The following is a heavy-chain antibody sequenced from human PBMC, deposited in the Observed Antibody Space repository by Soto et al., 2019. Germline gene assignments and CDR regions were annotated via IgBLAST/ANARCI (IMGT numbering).Heavy chain of an antibody. V-gene: IGHV3-33*06. CDR1: GFTFSSYG. CDR3: AKGPGGLVTTIFGVVPYMDV. Sequence: QSGGSLRLSCAASGFTFSSYGMHWVRQAPGKGLEWVAVIWYDGSNKYYADSVKGRFTISRDNSKNTLYLQMNSLRAEDTAVYYCAKGPGGLVTTIFGVVPYMDVWGKGTTVTVSS. J-gene: IGHJ6*03. CDR2: IWYDGSNK. D-gene: IGHD3-3*01.